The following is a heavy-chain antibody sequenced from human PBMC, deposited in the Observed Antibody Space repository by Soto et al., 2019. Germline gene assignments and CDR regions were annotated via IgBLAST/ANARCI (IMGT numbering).Heavy chain of an antibody. V-gene: IGHV1-18*01. Sequence: GASVKVSCKASGYTFTSYGISWVRQAPGQGLEWMGWISAYNGNTNYAQKLQGRVTMTTDTSTSTAYMELRSLRSDDTAVYYCAREPHNYYDSSGYPRYYYYYGMDVWGQGTTVTVSS. CDR2: ISAYNGNT. J-gene: IGHJ6*02. D-gene: IGHD3-22*01. CDR1: GYTFTSYG. CDR3: AREPHNYYDSSGYPRYYYYYGMDV.